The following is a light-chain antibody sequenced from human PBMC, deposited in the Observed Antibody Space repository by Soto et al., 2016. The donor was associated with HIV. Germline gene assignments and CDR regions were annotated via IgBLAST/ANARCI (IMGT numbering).Light chain of an antibody. CDR2: KAS. Sequence: DIQMTQSPSTLSASVGDRVTITCRASQSINNWLAWYQHKPGKAPKLLIYKASNLESGVPSRFSGSGSGTVFTLTISSLQPDDCATYYCQQYHSYSFTFGPGTKVDFK. CDR3: QQYHSYSFT. V-gene: IGKV1-5*03. CDR1: QSINNW. J-gene: IGKJ3*01.